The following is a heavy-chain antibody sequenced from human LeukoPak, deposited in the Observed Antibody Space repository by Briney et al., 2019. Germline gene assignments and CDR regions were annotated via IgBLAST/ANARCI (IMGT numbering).Heavy chain of an antibody. CDR3: AKDGYNYYVDY. V-gene: IGHV3-30*02. CDR2: IGYDGSNK. Sequence: GGSLRLSCVASGFTFSSYGIHWVRQAPGKGLEWVAFIGYDGSNKYYRDSVKGRFTIPRDNSKNTLYLQMNSLRAEDTAVYYCAKDGYNYYVDYWGQGTLVTASS. D-gene: IGHD5-24*01. CDR1: GFTFSSYG. J-gene: IGHJ4*02.